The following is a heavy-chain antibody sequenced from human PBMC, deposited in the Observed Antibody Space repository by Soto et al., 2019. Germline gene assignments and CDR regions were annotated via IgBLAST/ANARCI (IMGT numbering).Heavy chain of an antibody. V-gene: IGHV3-48*02. CDR1: GFTFSTYC. Sequence: PGGSLRLSCAASGFTFSTYCMSWVRQAPGTGLEWVSFSSSTGSTIYYADSVKGRFTISRDNAKNSLFLQMNSLRDEDTAVYYCARDVRYVDLWGQGTLVTVSS. D-gene: IGHD2-2*01. J-gene: IGHJ5*02. CDR3: ARDVRYVDL. CDR2: SSSTGSTI.